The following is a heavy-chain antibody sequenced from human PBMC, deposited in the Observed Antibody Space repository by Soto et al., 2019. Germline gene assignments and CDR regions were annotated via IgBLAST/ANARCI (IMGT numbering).Heavy chain of an antibody. Sequence: PGGSLRLSCAASGFTSSSYAMHWVRQAPGKGLEWVAVISYDGSSKYYADSVKGRFTISRDNSKNTLYLQMNSLRAEDTAVYYCAREINDYGDYSAYYYYGMDVWGQGTTVTVSS. CDR2: ISYDGSSK. CDR3: AREINDYGDYSAYYYYGMDV. D-gene: IGHD4-17*01. J-gene: IGHJ6*02. CDR1: GFTSSSYA. V-gene: IGHV3-30-3*01.